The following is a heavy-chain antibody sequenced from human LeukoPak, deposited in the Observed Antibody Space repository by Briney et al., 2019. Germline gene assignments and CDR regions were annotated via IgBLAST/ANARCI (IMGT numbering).Heavy chain of an antibody. V-gene: IGHV3-30-3*01. CDR3: ARDMYPGIAVAGRVFDY. CDR2: ISYDGSNK. Sequence: GGSLRLSCAASGFTFSSYAMHWVRQAPGKGLEWVAVISYDGSNKYYADSVKGRFTISRDNSKNTLYLQMNSLRAEDTAVYYCARDMYPGIAVAGRVFDYWGQGTLVTVSS. CDR1: GFTFSSYA. D-gene: IGHD6-19*01. J-gene: IGHJ4*02.